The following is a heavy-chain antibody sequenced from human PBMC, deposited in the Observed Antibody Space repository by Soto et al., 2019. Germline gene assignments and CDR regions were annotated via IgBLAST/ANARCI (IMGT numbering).Heavy chain of an antibody. J-gene: IGHJ4*01. CDR2: IRSKSNSYAT. CDR3: TRLAYDTRGSYHDY. V-gene: IGHV3-73*02. D-gene: IGHD3-22*01. Sequence: EVQLVESGGGLVQPGGSLKLSCAASGFAFSGSAMHWVRQASGKGLEWVGRIRSKSNSYATVYAASIEGRFTISRDYSTNTAYLHMNSMETEDTAVYFCTRLAYDTRGSYHDYWGQGTLVTVSS. CDR1: GFAFSGSA.